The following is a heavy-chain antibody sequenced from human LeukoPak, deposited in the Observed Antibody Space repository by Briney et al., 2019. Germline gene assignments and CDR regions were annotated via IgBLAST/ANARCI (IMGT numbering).Heavy chain of an antibody. CDR1: GFTFSSYA. Sequence: GRPLRLSCAASGFTFSSYAMHWVRQAPGKGPEWVAVISYDGSNKYYADSVKGRFTISRDNSKNTLYLQMNSLRAEDTAVYYCARGGSGWKYFDYWGQGTLVTVSS. D-gene: IGHD6-19*01. CDR2: ISYDGSNK. CDR3: ARGGSGWKYFDY. V-gene: IGHV3-30-3*01. J-gene: IGHJ4*02.